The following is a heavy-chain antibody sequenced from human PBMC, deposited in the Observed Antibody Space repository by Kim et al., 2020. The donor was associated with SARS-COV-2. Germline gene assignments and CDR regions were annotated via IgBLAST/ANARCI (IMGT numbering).Heavy chain of an antibody. J-gene: IGHJ4*02. CDR2: IIPILGIA. CDR3: ARDPLDSSGILVDY. V-gene: IGHV1-69*04. Sequence: SVKVSCKASGGTFSSYTISWVRQAPGQGLEWMGRIIPILGIANYAQKFQGRVTITADKSTSTAYMELSSLRSEDTAVYYCARDPLDSSGILVDYWGQGTLVTVSS. D-gene: IGHD3-22*01. CDR1: GGTFSSYT.